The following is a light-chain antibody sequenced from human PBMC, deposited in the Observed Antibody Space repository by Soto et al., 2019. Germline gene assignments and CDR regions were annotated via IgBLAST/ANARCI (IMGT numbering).Light chain of an antibody. V-gene: IGLV1-40*01. Sequence: QSVLTQPPSVSGAPGQRVTISCTGSSSNIGAGYDVHWYQQLPGTAHKLLIYGNSNRPSGVPDRCSGSKSGTSASLAITGLQAEDEADYYCQSYDSSLSGWVFGGGTKVTVL. CDR1: SSNIGAGYD. CDR2: GNS. CDR3: QSYDSSLSGWV. J-gene: IGLJ3*02.